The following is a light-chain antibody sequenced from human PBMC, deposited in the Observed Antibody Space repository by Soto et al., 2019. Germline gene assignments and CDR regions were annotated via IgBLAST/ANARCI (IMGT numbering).Light chain of an antibody. CDR3: QQRSNWQRT. Sequence: EIVLTQSPATLSLSPGERATLSCRASQSVSSYLAWFQQKPGQAPRLLIYDASNRATGIPARFSGSGSGTDFTLTISSLEPEDFAGYYCQQRSNWQRTFGQGTKV. CDR2: DAS. V-gene: IGKV3-11*01. J-gene: IGKJ1*01. CDR1: QSVSSY.